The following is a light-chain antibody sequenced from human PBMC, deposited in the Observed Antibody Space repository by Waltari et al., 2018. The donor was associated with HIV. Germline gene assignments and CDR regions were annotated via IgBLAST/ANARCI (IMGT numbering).Light chain of an antibody. J-gene: IGLJ3*02. CDR3: SSYATNTWV. V-gene: IGLV2-18*02. Sequence: QSALTQPPSVSGSHGQSVTISCTGASTDSRFYNRVSWYQQSPGSAPKLLLYEVTNRPSGVPDRFSGSKSGNTASLTISGLQAEDGGDYYCSSYATNTWVFGGGTKLTVL. CDR2: EVT. CDR1: STDSRFYNR.